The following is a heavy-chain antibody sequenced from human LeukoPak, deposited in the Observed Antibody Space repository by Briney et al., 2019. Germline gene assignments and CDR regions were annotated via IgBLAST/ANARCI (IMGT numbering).Heavy chain of an antibody. CDR1: GFTFSSNE. CDR2: ISSGGSKI. J-gene: IGHJ4*01. CDR3: ARDGVQGAPRGGYFDY. V-gene: IGHV3-48*03. D-gene: IGHD3-10*01. Sequence: GGSLRLSCAASGFTFSSNEMNWVRRAPGKGLEWLSYISSGGSKIYYADSVKGRFTISRDNAKNSLYLQLNSLRAEDTAVYYCARDGVQGAPRGGYFDYWGHGILVTVSS.